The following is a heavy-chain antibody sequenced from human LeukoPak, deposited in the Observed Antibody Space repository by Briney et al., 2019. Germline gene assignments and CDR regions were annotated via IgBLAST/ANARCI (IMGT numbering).Heavy chain of an antibody. CDR3: ARGIAAFEFDY. Sequence: KTSETLSLTCTVSGGSIGSYYWSWIRQPPGKGLEWIGYIYYSGSTNYNPSLKSRVTISVDTSKNQFSLKLSSVTAADTAVYYCARGIAAFEFDYWGQGTLVTVSS. D-gene: IGHD6-6*01. J-gene: IGHJ4*02. CDR2: IYYSGST. CDR1: GGSIGSYY. V-gene: IGHV4-59*01.